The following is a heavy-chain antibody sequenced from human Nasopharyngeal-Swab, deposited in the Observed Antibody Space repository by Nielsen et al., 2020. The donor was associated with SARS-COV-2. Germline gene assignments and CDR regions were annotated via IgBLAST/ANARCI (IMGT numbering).Heavy chain of an antibody. CDR1: GGSISSSSYY. CDR2: IYYSGST. CDR3: ARQGPYDSYGPSKV. V-gene: IGHV4-39*01. J-gene: IGHJ6*02. Sequence: GSLRLSCTVSGGSISSSSYYWAWIRQPPGKGLEWIGSIYYSGSTHYNPSLKSRVTISADTSKNQFSLKLRSVTAADTAVYYCARQGPYDSYGPSKVWGQGTTVTVSS. D-gene: IGHD5-18*01.